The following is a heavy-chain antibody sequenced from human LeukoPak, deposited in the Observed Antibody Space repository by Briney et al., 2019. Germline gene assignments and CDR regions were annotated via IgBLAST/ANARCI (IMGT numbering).Heavy chain of an antibody. Sequence: SGGSLRLSSAASGFRFSDYWMTWVRQAPGKGLECVANIKTDGSAKYYPDSVEGRFTVSRDNAKNSLYLQMNNMGVEDTAIYYCTKDLNHDSSGWGQGTLVTVSS. V-gene: IGHV3-7*01. CDR1: GFRFSDYW. CDR3: TKDLNHDSSG. CDR2: IKTDGSAK. D-gene: IGHD3-22*01. J-gene: IGHJ4*02.